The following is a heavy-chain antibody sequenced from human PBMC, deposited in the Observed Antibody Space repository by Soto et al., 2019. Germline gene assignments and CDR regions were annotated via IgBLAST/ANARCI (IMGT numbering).Heavy chain of an antibody. CDR2: IYSSGTA. D-gene: IGHD3-3*01. V-gene: IGHV4-31*02. CDR1: GGSMSRGGYF. J-gene: IGHJ4*02. Sequence: PWSVSGGSMSRGGYFGSWLRQLPGKGLEWIGNIYSSGTAFYNPSLKSRATISVDTSANQFSLKLHSVTAADTAVYYSARVGRYDFRSAQRSYFDYWGQGTLLSVS. CDR3: ARVGRYDFRSAQRSYFDY.